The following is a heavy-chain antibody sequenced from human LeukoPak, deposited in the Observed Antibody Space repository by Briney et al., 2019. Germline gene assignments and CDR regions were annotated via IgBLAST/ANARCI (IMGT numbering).Heavy chain of an antibody. D-gene: IGHD6-19*01. CDR3: ARDGYSSGWFDY. CDR2: ISAYNGNT. Sequence: GASVKVSFKASGYTFTSYGISWVRQAPGQGLEWMGWISAYNGNTNYAQKLQGRVTMTTDTSTSTAYVELRSLRSDDTAVYYCARDGYSSGWFDYWGQGTLVTVSS. J-gene: IGHJ4*02. CDR1: GYTFTSYG. V-gene: IGHV1-18*01.